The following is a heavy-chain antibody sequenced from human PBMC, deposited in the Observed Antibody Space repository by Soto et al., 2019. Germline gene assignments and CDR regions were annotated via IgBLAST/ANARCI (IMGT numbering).Heavy chain of an antibody. D-gene: IGHD6-19*01. J-gene: IGHJ3*02. V-gene: IGHV3-21*01. CDR3: ASEIMYSSPPQPDAFDI. CDR1: GFTFSSYS. CDR2: ISSSSSYI. Sequence: GGSLRLSCAASGFTFSSYSMNWVRQAPGKGLEWVSSISSSSSYIYYADSVKGRFTISRDNAKNSLYLQMNSLRAEDTAVYYCASEIMYSSPPQPDAFDIWGQGTMVTVSS.